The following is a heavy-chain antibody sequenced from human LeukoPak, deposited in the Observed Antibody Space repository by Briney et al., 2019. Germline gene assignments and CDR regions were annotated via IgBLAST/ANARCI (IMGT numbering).Heavy chain of an antibody. J-gene: IGHJ5*02. CDR1: GFTFSSYA. V-gene: IGHV3-23*01. CDR2: ISGSGGST. D-gene: IGHD6-13*01. Sequence: GGSLRLSCAASGFTFSSYAMSWVRQAPGKGLEWVSAISGSGGSTYYADSVKGRFTISKDNSKNTLYLQMNSLRAEDTAVYYCARVEADHPQPKYSSTFFDPWGQGTLVTVSS. CDR3: ARVEADHPQPKYSSTFFDP.